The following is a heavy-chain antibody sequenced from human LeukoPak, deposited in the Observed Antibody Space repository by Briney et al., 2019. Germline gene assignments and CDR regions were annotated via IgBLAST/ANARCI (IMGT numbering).Heavy chain of an antibody. CDR3: ARASQTYYYGSFDP. CDR1: GYTFTSYG. Sequence: ASVKVSCKASGYTFTSYGISWVRRAPGQGLEWMGWISAYNGNTNYAQKLQGRVTMTTDTSTSTAYMELRSLRSDDTAVYYCARASQTYYYGSFDPWGQGTLVTVSS. J-gene: IGHJ5*02. CDR2: ISAYNGNT. D-gene: IGHD3-10*01. V-gene: IGHV1-18*01.